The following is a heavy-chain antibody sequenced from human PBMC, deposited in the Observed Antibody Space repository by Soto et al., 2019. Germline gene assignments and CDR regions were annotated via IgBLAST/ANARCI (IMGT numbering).Heavy chain of an antibody. D-gene: IGHD6-13*01. CDR3: AKVPFSSSWNQDAFHV. CDR1: GFSFHANA. V-gene: IGHV3-23*01. J-gene: IGHJ3*01. Sequence: QLLESGGGLVQLGGSLRLSCAASGFSFHANALSWVRQTPGKGLQWVSTITESGVTAYYADSVKGRFTVSRDNVKAILYLQMSGLSVEDTAVYYCAKVPFSSSWNQDAFHVWGTGTMVAVSS. CDR2: ITESGVTA.